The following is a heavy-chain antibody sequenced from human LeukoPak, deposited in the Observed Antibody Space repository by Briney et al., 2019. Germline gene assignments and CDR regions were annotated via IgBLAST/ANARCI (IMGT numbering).Heavy chain of an antibody. CDR3: ARVRNRWSVAFGY. V-gene: IGHV4-34*01. CDR2: INHSGST. D-gene: IGHD6-19*01. J-gene: IGHJ4*02. Sequence: SETLSLTCAVYGGSFSGYYWSWIRQPPGKGLEWIGEINHSGSTNYNPSLKSRVTISVDTSKNQFSLKLSSVTAADTAVYYCARVRNRWSVAFGYWGQGTLVTVSS. CDR1: GGSFSGYY.